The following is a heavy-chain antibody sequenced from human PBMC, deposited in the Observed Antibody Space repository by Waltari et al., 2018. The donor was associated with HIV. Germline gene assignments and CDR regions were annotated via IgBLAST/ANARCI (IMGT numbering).Heavy chain of an antibody. Sequence: QVQLVQSGAVVKKPGASVKVSCKTSGYTFSDNYIHWMRQAPGQGPEWMGWINPNSGGTNYAQRFQDRVTLTRDTHISTFFMDLSRLASDDTAVYYCARVPQGRLGELSTYYFDYWGQGSLVIVSS. D-gene: IGHD3-16*01. V-gene: IGHV1-2*02. J-gene: IGHJ4*02. CDR2: INPNSGGT. CDR3: ARVPQGRLGELSTYYFDY. CDR1: GYTFSDNY.